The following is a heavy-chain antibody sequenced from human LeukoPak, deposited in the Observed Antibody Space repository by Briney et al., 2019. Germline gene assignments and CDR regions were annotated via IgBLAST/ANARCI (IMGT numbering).Heavy chain of an antibody. J-gene: IGHJ4*02. CDR1: GYTFTGYY. CDR3: VRVGDSGWFPDY. CDR2: INPNSGGT. Sequence: ASVKVSCKASGYTFTGYYMHWVRQAPGQGLEWMGWINPNSGGTNYAQKFQGRVTMTRDTSISTAYMELSRLRSDDTAVYYCVRVGDSGWFPDYWGQGTLVTVSS. D-gene: IGHD6-19*01. V-gene: IGHV1-2*02.